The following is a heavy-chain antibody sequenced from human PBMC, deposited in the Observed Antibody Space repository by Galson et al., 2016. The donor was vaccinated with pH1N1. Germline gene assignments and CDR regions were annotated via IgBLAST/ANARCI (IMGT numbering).Heavy chain of an antibody. D-gene: IGHD3-22*01. V-gene: IGHV1-69*13. Sequence: PVKVSCKASGGTFGSYGINWVRQAPGQGLEWMGGIIPIFNTVKYAQNFQGRVTITADESTTTAYMELSSLGSEDTAIYYCAREDYYDTDLSDWYFDLWGRGTLLTVSS. CDR1: GGTFGSYG. CDR2: IIPIFNTV. CDR3: AREDYYDTDLSDWYFDL. J-gene: IGHJ2*01.